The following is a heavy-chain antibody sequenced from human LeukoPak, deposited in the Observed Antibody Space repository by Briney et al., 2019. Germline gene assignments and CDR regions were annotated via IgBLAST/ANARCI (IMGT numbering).Heavy chain of an antibody. Sequence: ASVKVSCKTSGYAFIDHHMHWVRQAPGQGLEWMGWIHPNSGGTNYAQRFQGRATMTRDTSISTVYMELSRLRSDDTAVYYCARGTFDPWGQGTLVTVSS. CDR1: GYAFIDHH. J-gene: IGHJ5*02. CDR3: ARGTFDP. CDR2: IHPNSGGT. V-gene: IGHV1-2*02. D-gene: IGHD3/OR15-3a*01.